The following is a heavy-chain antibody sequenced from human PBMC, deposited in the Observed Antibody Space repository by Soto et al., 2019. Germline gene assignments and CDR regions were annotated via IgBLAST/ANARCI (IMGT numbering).Heavy chain of an antibody. V-gene: IGHV3-21*01. CDR2: ISSSSSYI. D-gene: IGHD5-12*01. Sequence: EVQLVESGGGLVKPGGSLRLSCAASGFTFSSYSMNWVRQAPGKGLEWVSSISSSSSYIYYADSVKGRFTISRDNAKNSLYLQMNSLRAEDTAVYYCARDHIVATDALLGKYYYYGMDVWGQGTTVTVSS. CDR1: GFTFSSYS. J-gene: IGHJ6*02. CDR3: ARDHIVATDALLGKYYYYGMDV.